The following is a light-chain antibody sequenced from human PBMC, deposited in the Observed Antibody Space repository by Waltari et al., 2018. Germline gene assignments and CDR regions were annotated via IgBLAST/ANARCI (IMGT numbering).Light chain of an antibody. CDR1: QGISND. J-gene: IGKJ1*01. CDR3: LQDYNYPWT. CDR2: AAS. Sequence: AIQMTQSPSSLSASVGDRVTITCRASQGISNDLGWYLQKPGKAPKLLIYAASNLQSGVPSRFSGSGSGTYFTLTISSLQPEDFATYYCLQDYNYPWTFGQGTRVEIK. V-gene: IGKV1-6*01.